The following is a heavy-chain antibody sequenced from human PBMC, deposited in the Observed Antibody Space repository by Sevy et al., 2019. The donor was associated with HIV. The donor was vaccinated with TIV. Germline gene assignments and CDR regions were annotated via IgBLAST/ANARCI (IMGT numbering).Heavy chain of an antibody. CDR3: ARQGVRGLIDGMDV. D-gene: IGHD3-10*01. J-gene: IGHJ6*02. CDR2: IYPGDSDT. Sequence: GESLKISCKGSGYSFATYWIGWVRQMPGKGLEWVVSIYPGDSDTRYSSSFQGQVSISADTSISTAYLQWSSLKASDTAMYYCARQGVRGLIDGMDVWGQGTTVTVSS. CDR1: GYSFATYW. V-gene: IGHV5-51*01.